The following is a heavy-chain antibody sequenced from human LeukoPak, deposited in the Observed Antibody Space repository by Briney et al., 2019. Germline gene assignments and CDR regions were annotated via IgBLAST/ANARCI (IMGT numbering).Heavy chain of an antibody. V-gene: IGHV3-48*01. CDR3: AKDRLGYYRPIDC. J-gene: IGHJ4*02. D-gene: IGHD3-22*01. CDR1: GFTFSSYG. CDR2: ISTTSSTI. Sequence: GGSLRLSCAASGFTFSSYGMNWVRQAPGKGLERVSYISTTSSTIYYADSVKGRFTMSRDNAKNSLYLQMDRLRAEDTAVYYCAKDRLGYYRPIDCWGQGTLVTVSS.